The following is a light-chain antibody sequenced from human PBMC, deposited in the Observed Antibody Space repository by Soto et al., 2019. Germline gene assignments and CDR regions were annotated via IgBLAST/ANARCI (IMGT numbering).Light chain of an antibody. CDR2: DVS. J-gene: IGLJ1*01. V-gene: IGLV2-14*03. CDR3: SSYTTSNTRQIV. CDR1: SSAVGGYNY. Sequence: QSVLTRPASVSGSPGQSITISCTGTSSAVGGYNYVSWYQHHPGKAPKLIIYDVSNRPSGVSNRFSGSKSGNTASLTISGLQPEDEADYYCSSYTTSNTRQIVFGTGTKVTXL.